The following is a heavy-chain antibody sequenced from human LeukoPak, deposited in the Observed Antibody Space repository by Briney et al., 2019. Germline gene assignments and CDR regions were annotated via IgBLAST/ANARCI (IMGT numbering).Heavy chain of an antibody. Sequence: ASVKVTCKASGYTFTGYYMHWVRQAPGQGLEWMGWINPNSGGTNYAQKFQGRVTMTRDTSIGTAYMELSRLRSDDTAVYYCARGDCSSTSCSIDYWGQGTLVTVSS. D-gene: IGHD2-2*01. J-gene: IGHJ4*02. CDR2: INPNSGGT. CDR1: GYTFTGYY. V-gene: IGHV1-2*02. CDR3: ARGDCSSTSCSIDY.